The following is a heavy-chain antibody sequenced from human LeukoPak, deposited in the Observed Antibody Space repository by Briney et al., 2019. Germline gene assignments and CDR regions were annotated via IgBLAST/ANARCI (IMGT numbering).Heavy chain of an antibody. V-gene: IGHV1-2*02. J-gene: IGHJ6*03. Sequence: ASVKVSCKASGYTFTGYYMHWVRQAPGQGLEWMGWINPNSGGTNYAQKFQGRVTMTRDTSISTAYMELSRLRSDDTAVYYCARAIWQQLVPYYYYYYMDVWGKGTTVTVSS. CDR1: GYTFTGYY. D-gene: IGHD6-13*01. CDR3: ARAIWQQLVPYYYYYYMDV. CDR2: INPNSGGT.